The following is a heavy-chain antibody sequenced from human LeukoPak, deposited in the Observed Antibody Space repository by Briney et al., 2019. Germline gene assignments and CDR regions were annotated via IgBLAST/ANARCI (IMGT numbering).Heavy chain of an antibody. V-gene: IGHV3-23*01. Sequence: PGGSLRLSCAASGFTFSSYAMSWVRQAPGKGLEWVSAISGSSGSTHYADSVKGRFTISRDNAKNSLYLQMNSLRAEDTAVYYCAGALYSSSCAWGQGTLVTVSS. CDR1: GFTFSSYA. J-gene: IGHJ5*02. D-gene: IGHD6-13*01. CDR2: ISGSSGST. CDR3: AGALYSSSCA.